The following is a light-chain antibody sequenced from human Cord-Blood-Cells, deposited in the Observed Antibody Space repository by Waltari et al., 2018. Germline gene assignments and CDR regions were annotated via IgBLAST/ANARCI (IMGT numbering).Light chain of an antibody. CDR3: QAWDSSTVV. J-gene: IGLJ2*01. Sequence: SYELTQPPSVSVSPGQTASIPCSAARLADKYACWYQQKPGQSPVLIIYQDSKRPSGIPERFSGSNSGNTATLTIRGTQAMDEADYYCQAWDSSTVVFGGGTKLTVL. CDR2: QDS. V-gene: IGLV3-1*01. CDR1: RLADKY.